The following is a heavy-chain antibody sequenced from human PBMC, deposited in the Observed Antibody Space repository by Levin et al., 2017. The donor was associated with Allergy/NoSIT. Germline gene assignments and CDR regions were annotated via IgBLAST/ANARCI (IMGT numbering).Heavy chain of an antibody. CDR2: IGGHGGG. Sequence: GESLKISCTASRFTFSDYDMSWIRQTPQRGLEWVSSIGGHGGGKYADSVKGRFITSRDNSKNSLYLQMSSLKAEDTAVYYCAKDAVARNGVYDAFDVWGQGAVVIVSP. D-gene: IGHD6-19*01. V-gene: IGHV3-23*01. CDR3: AKDAVARNGVYDAFDV. CDR1: RFTFSDYD. J-gene: IGHJ3*01.